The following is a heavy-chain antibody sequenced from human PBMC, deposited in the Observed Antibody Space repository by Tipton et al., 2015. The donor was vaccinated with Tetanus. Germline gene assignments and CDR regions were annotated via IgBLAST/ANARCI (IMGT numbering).Heavy chain of an antibody. CDR2: IKSSPYGGTT. J-gene: IGHJ4*02. Sequence: SLRLSCTASEFTFGDFALSWFRQAPGKGLEWVSFIKSSPYGGTTEYAASVKGRFTISRDNSKSIAYLQMNSLRAEDTAVYYCAKAKSWINLWFGDYWGQGVLVIVSP. V-gene: IGHV3-49*03. CDR1: EFTFGDFA. CDR3: AKAKSWINLWFGDY. D-gene: IGHD3-10*01.